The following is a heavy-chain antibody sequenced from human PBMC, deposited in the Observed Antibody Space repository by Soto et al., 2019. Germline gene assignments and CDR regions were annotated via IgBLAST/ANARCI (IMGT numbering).Heavy chain of an antibody. Sequence: QITLKESGPTLVKPTQTLTLTCTFSGFSLTETGMGVGWIRQPPGKALEWLALIYWDDDKRYSPSLKRGLTISKAASKNQVVLTKTNVDALDTATYYCAHTRSGYFDSWGQGTLVTVSS. CDR2: IYWDDDK. CDR3: AHTRSGYFDS. J-gene: IGHJ4*02. V-gene: IGHV2-5*02. CDR1: GFSLTETGMG.